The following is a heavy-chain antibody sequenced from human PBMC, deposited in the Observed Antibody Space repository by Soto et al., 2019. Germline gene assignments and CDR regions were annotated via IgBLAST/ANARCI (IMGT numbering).Heavy chain of an antibody. CDR3: AKGHSGTYTYYFDY. D-gene: IGHD1-26*01. CDR2: ITGSGT. Sequence: GGSLRLSCAASGFTFSSYAMSWVRQAPGKGLEWVSGITGSGTYYADSVKDRFTISRDISKNTLFLQMNSLRGDDTAVYYCAKGHSGTYTYYFDYWGQGTLVTVSS. J-gene: IGHJ4*02. CDR1: GFTFSSYA. V-gene: IGHV3-23*01.